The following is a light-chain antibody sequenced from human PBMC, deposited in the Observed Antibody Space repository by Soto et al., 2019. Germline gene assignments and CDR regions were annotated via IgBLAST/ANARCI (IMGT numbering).Light chain of an antibody. CDR3: HRYSIWPPYT. Sequence: EIVMTQSPATLSVSPGESVTLSCRASQNIGRDLAWYLQKPGQVPRLLIYDASNRATGIPGRFGGTGSGTEFTLTIHSLQSEDFAVYYCHRYSIWPPYTFGQGTKLEIK. V-gene: IGKV3D-15*01. CDR1: QNIGRD. CDR2: DAS. J-gene: IGKJ2*01.